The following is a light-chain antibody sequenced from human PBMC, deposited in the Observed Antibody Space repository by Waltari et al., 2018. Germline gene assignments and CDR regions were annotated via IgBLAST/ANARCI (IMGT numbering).Light chain of an antibody. J-gene: IGKJ4*01. CDR3: QQRRNWPLT. V-gene: IGKV3-11*01. CDR2: DTS. Sequence: EIVLIQSPAILSFSPGERATLSCRASQSVGTYLAWYQQRPGQSPRLLIYDTSYMATGIPARFSGSGSETDFTLTISSLQPEDFAVYYCQQRRNWPLTFGGGTRVQI. CDR1: QSVGTY.